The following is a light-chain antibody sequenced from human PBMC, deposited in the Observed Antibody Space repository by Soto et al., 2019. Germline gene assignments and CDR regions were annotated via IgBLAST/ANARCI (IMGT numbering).Light chain of an antibody. CDR1: QGISSY. CDR3: QQYYSYPRT. V-gene: IGKV1-8*01. CDR2: AAS. Sequence: AIRMTQSPSSLSASTGDRVTITCRASQGISSYLAWYQQKLGKAPKLLIYAASTLQSGVPSRFSGSGSGTDFTLTISCLQSEDFATYYCQQYYSYPRTFGGGTKVDIK. J-gene: IGKJ4*01.